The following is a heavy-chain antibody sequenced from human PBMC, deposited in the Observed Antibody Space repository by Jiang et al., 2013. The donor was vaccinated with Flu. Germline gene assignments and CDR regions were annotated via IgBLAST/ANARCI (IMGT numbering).Heavy chain of an antibody. D-gene: IGHD2-15*01. J-gene: IGHJ6*02. Sequence: GSGLVKPSGTLSLTCAVSGGSISSSNWWSWVRQPPGKGLEWIGEIYHSGSTNYNPSLKSRVTISVDKSKNQFSLKLSSVTAADTAVYYCAREGFDRQYGMDVWGQGTTVTVSS. CDR3: AREGFDRQYGMDV. CDR1: GGSISSSNW. CDR2: IYHSGST. V-gene: IGHV4-4*02.